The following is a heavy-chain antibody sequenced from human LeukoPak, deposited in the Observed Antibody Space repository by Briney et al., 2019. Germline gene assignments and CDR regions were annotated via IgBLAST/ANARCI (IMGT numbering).Heavy chain of an antibody. J-gene: IGHJ3*02. V-gene: IGHV4-34*01. CDR1: GGSFSGYY. CDR2: INHSGST. CDR3: ARHRGSFGAFDI. D-gene: IGHD5-18*01. Sequence: SETLSLTCAVYGGSFSGYYWSWMRQPPGKGLEWIGEINHSGSTNYNPSLKSRVTISVDASKNQFSLKLSSVTAADTAVFYCARHRGSFGAFDIWGQGTMVTVSS.